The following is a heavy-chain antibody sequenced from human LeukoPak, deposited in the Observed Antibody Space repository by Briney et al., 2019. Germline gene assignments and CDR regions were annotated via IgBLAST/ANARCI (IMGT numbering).Heavy chain of an antibody. V-gene: IGHV3-7*01. CDR3: ARRRGGGSFDY. CDR1: GLTFSSYW. CDR2: INPGGGTK. D-gene: IGHD5-12*01. Sequence: GGSLRLSCEASGLTFSSYWMSCVRQAPGKGPEWVANINPGGGTKDYVASVKGRFTVSRDNAANSLYLQMDSLRAEDTAVYYCARRRGGGSFDYWGQGTLVSVSS. J-gene: IGHJ4*02.